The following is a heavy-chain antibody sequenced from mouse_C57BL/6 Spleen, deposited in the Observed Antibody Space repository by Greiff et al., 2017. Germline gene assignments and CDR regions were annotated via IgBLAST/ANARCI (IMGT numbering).Heavy chain of an antibody. Sequence: EVMLVESGPELVKPGASVKISCKASGYSFTGYYMNWVKQSPEKSLEWIGEINPSTGGTTYNQKFKAKATLTVDKSSSTAYMQLKSLTSEDSAVYYCARLSHWEPFDYWGQGTTLTVSS. CDR1: GYSFTGYY. CDR3: ARLSHWEPFDY. CDR2: INPSTGGT. V-gene: IGHV1-42*01. D-gene: IGHD4-1*01. J-gene: IGHJ2*01.